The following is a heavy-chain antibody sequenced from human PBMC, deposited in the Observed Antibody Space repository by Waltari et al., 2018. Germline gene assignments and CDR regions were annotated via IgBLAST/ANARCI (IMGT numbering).Heavy chain of an antibody. CDR1: GGSFSSYY. CDR3: ARGQGAGDGYYFDY. CDR2: INHSGST. D-gene: IGHD2-21*02. V-gene: IGHV4-34*01. Sequence: QVQLQQWGAGLLKPSETLSLTCAVYGGSFSSYYWSWIRQPPGKGLEWIGEINHSGSTNYNPSLENRVTISADTSKNQFSLNLNSVTAADTAVYYCARGQGAGDGYYFDYWGRGTLVTVSS. J-gene: IGHJ4*02.